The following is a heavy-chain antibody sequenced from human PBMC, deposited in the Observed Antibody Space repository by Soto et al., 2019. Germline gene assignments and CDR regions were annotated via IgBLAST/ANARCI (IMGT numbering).Heavy chain of an antibody. V-gene: IGHV3-48*03. CDR2: ISSSGSTI. CDR3: AREDMGGSYLYYYYGMDV. J-gene: IGHJ6*02. Sequence: GGSLRLSCAASGFTFSSYEMNWVRQAPGKGLEWVSYISSSGSTIYYADSVKGRFTISRDNAKNSLYLQMNSLRAEDTAVYYCAREDMGGSYLYYYYGMDVRGQGTTVTVSS. CDR1: GFTFSSYE. D-gene: IGHD1-26*01.